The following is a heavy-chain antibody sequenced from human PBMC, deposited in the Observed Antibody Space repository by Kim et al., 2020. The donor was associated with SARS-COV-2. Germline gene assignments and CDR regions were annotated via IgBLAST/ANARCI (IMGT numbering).Heavy chain of an antibody. CDR3: ARGAMGTTSQIDY. CDR2: IYSGGST. Sequence: GGSLRLSCAASGFTVSRNYMSWVRQAPGKGLEWVSIIYSGGSTYYADSVKGRFTISRDNSKNTLYLQMNSLRAEDTAVYFCARGAMGTTSQIDYWGQGILVTVSS. D-gene: IGHD1-7*01. CDR1: GFTVSRNY. V-gene: IGHV3-66*01. J-gene: IGHJ4*02.